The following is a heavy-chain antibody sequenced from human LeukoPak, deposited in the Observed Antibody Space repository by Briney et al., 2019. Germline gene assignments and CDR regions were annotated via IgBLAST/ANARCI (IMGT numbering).Heavy chain of an antibody. CDR2: IIPIFGTA. V-gene: IGHV1-69*06. J-gene: IGHJ3*02. D-gene: IGHD3-9*01. CDR3: ARVKRYFDWLLLTDDAFDI. Sequence: GASVKVSCKASGGTFSSYAISWVRQAPGQGLEWMGGIIPIFGTANYAQKFQGRVTITADKSTSTAYMELSSLRSEDTAVYYCARVKRYFDWLLLTDDAFDIWGQGTMVTVSS. CDR1: GGTFSSYA.